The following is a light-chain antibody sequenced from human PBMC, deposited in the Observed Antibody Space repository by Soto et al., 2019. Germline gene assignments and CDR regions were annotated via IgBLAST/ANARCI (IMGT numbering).Light chain of an antibody. CDR3: QQSYTTPRIT. Sequence: DIQMTHSPSSLSASIGDSVIITCRASQDIGTYLNWYQHKPGKAPKHLIYAASSLQTGVPSRFTGSGSGTEFTLTIESLQPEDFATYYCQQSYTTPRITFGQGTRREIK. V-gene: IGKV1-39*01. J-gene: IGKJ5*01. CDR2: AAS. CDR1: QDIGTY.